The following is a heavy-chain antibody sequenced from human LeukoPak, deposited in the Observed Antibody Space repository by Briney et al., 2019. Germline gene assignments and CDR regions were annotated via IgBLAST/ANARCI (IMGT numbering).Heavy chain of an antibody. CDR2: IYYSGST. D-gene: IGHD6-19*01. CDR1: GCSISSYY. J-gene: IGHJ4*02. V-gene: IGHV4-59*01. CDR3: ARSGYSSGWYFSLDY. Sequence: SETLSLTCTVSGCSISSYYWSWIRQPPGKGLEWIGYIYYSGSTNYNPSLRSRVTISVDTPKNQFSLKLSSVTAADTAVYYCARSGYSSGWYFSLDYWGQGTLVTVSS.